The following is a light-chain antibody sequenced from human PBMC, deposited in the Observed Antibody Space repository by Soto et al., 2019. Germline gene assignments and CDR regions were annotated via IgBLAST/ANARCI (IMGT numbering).Light chain of an antibody. J-gene: IGLJ1*01. CDR3: CSLTTSHTYV. Sequence: QSALTQPAPVSGSPGQSITISCTGTSSDIGHYDYVSWYQQHPGKAPKLMIYHVTYRPSGVSNRYSVSKSGNSASLTISGLQADDEADYYCCSLTTSHTYVFGSGTKVTVL. V-gene: IGLV2-14*03. CDR2: HVT. CDR1: SSDIGHYDY.